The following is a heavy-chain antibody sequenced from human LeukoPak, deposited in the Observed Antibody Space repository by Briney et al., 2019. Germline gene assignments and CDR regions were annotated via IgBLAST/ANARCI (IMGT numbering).Heavy chain of an antibody. V-gene: IGHV3-9*01. Sequence: GRSLRLSCAASGFTFDDYAMHWVRQAPGKGLEWVSGISWNSGSIGYADSVKGRFTISRDNAKNSLYLQMNSLRAEDTAVYYCARDGQLVYGSVWFDPWGQATLVTVSS. D-gene: IGHD6-6*01. CDR2: ISWNSGSI. CDR1: GFTFDDYA. CDR3: ARDGQLVYGSVWFDP. J-gene: IGHJ5*02.